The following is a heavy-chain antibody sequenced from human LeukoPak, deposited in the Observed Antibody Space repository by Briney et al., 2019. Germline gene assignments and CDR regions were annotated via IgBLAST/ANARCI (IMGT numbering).Heavy chain of an antibody. Sequence: ASVKVSCKSSGYSFSSCAMNWVRQAPGQGLEWMGWINTNTGNPTYAQGFTGRFVFSLDTSVSTAYLQISSLKAEDTAVYYCARRYYDFLSDLYGMDVWGQGTTVTVSS. CDR3: ARRYYDFLSDLYGMDV. J-gene: IGHJ6*02. D-gene: IGHD3-3*01. V-gene: IGHV7-4-1*02. CDR1: GYSFSSCA. CDR2: INTNTGNP.